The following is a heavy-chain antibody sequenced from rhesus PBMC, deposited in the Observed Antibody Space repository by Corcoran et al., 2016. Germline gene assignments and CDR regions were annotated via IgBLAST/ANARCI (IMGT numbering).Heavy chain of an antibody. CDR3: ARRSGSWKAAYDY. CDR2: IYGNSAST. CDR1: GGSISGYYY. V-gene: IGHV4-143*01. J-gene: IGHJ4*01. Sequence: QVQLQESGPGLVKPSATLSLTCTVSGGSISGYYYWSWLRQPPGKGLEWIGGIYGNSASTYYNPSLKSRVTISKDTSKNQFSLKLSSVTAADTAVYYCARRSGSWKAAYDYWGQGVLVTVSS. D-gene: IGHD6-25*01.